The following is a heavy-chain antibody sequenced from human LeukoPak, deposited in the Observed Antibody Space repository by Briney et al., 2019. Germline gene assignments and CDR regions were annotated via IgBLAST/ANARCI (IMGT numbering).Heavy chain of an antibody. CDR1: GGSISSSSYY. CDR3: ARASHGDLWLGELSNYYYYYMDV. CDR2: VYTSGST. V-gene: IGHV4-39*07. D-gene: IGHD3-10*01. Sequence: PSETLSLTCTVSGGSISSSSYYWGWIRQPPGKGLEWIGRVYTSGSTKYNSSLKSRVTISVDTSRNQFSLKLTSVTAADTAVYYCARASHGDLWLGELSNYYYYYMDVWGKGTTVTISS. J-gene: IGHJ6*03.